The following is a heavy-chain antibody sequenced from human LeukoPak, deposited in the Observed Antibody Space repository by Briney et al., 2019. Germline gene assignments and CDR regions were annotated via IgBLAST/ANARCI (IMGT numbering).Heavy chain of an antibody. CDR2: SSTGGGSI. D-gene: IGHD3-16*01. V-gene: IGHV3-11*04. CDR3: ARVKGDWFDP. J-gene: IGHJ5*02. CDR1: GFTFSDYY. Sequence: GGSLRLSCVASGFTFSDYYMSWIRQAPGKGLEWVSYSSTGGGSIYYADSVKGRFTISRDNAENSLFLQLNSLRAEDTAVYYCARVKGDWFDPWGQGTLVTVSS.